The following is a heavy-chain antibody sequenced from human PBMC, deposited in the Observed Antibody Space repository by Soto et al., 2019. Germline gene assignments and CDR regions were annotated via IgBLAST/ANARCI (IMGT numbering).Heavy chain of an antibody. D-gene: IGHD5-18*01. CDR2: IYYNGNT. Sequence: VQLVESGGGLVQPGGSLRLSCAGSGFTVTDNHMTWVRQAPGRGPEWVSTIYYNGNTFHADSVWGRFTISRDTSKNMLYLQMTSLSAADTAVYYCATGGDTAKDGYWGQGTLVTVSS. CDR3: ATGGDTAKDGY. CDR1: GFTVTDNH. V-gene: IGHV3-53*01. J-gene: IGHJ4*02.